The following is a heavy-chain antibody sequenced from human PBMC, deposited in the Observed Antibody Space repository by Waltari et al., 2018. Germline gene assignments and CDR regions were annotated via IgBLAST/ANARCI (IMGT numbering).Heavy chain of an antibody. D-gene: IGHD3-22*01. V-gene: IGHV3-73*02. CDR2: IRSKANSYAT. CDR3: TSHYDSSGYYPFDY. CDR1: GFTFSGSA. Sequence: EVQLVESGGGLVQPGGSLKLSCAASGFTFSGSAMHWVRQASGKGLEWVGRIRSKANSYATAYAASVKGRFTISRDDSKNAAYLQMNSLKTEDTAVYYCTSHYDSSGYYPFDYWGQGTLVTVSS. J-gene: IGHJ4*02.